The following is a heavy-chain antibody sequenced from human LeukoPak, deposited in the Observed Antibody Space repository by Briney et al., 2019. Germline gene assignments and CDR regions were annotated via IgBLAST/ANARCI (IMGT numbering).Heavy chain of an antibody. Sequence: ASVKVSYKASGYTFTSYGISWVRQAPGQGLEWMGWISAYNGNTNYAQKFQGRVTITADESTSTAYMELSSLRSEDTAVYYCAREPFTMVRGVRTLSSFDYWGQGTLVTVSS. CDR1: GYTFTSYG. D-gene: IGHD3-10*01. J-gene: IGHJ4*02. CDR3: AREPFTMVRGVRTLSSFDY. V-gene: IGHV1-18*01. CDR2: ISAYNGNT.